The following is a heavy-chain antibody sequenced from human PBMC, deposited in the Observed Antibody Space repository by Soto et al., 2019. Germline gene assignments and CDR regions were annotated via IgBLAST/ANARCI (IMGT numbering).Heavy chain of an antibody. J-gene: IGHJ6*02. Sequence: QLQLQESGPGLVKPSETLSLTCTVSGGSISSSSYWGWIRQPLGKGLEWIGSIYSIGSTYYNPSLKSRVTISVDTSKNQFSLKLSSVTAADTAVYYCRRSSRYSTDVWGQGTTVTVSS. CDR1: GGSISSSSY. CDR2: IYSIGST. V-gene: IGHV4-39*01. D-gene: IGHD6-13*01. CDR3: RRSSRYSTDV.